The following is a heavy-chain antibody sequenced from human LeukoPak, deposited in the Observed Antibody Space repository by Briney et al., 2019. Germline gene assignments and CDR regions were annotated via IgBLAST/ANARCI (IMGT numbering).Heavy chain of an antibody. CDR1: GFSFSGYW. D-gene: IGHD3-10*01. CDR3: ARRLIRGVIIRDFDS. Sequence: GGSLRVSCVASGFSFSGYWMSWVRQAPGKGLEWVANIKLDGSEKFYVDSVKGRFTISRDNAKNSLYLQMNSLRAEDTAVYYCARRLIRGVIIRDFDSWGQGTQVTVSS. V-gene: IGHV3-7*01. J-gene: IGHJ4*02. CDR2: IKLDGSEK.